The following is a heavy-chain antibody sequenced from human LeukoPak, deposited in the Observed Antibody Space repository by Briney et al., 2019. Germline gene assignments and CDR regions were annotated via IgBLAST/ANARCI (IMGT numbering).Heavy chain of an antibody. CDR3: ARHRKWMAAAVGADFDY. D-gene: IGHD6-13*01. V-gene: IGHV5-51*01. Sequence: GESLKISCKGSGYSFTSYWIGWVRQMPGKGLEWMGIIYPGDSDTRYSPSFQGQVTNSADKSISTAYLQWNSLKAPDTAMYYCARHRKWMAAAVGADFDYWGQGTLVTVSS. CDR1: GYSFTSYW. J-gene: IGHJ4*02. CDR2: IYPGDSDT.